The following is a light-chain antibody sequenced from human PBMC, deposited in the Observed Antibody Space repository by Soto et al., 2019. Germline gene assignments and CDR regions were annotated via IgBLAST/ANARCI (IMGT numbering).Light chain of an antibody. V-gene: IGKV3-15*01. CDR2: DIS. J-gene: IGKJ5*01. Sequence: EIRMTQFPATLSSSPGVGATLSCRAAQDVTTNFACYQLKRGQPPRLLMYDISTRATGVPDRFSGSGSGTEFTLTISGLQSEDFALYFCQQYNNWPFSFGQGTRLEIK. CDR1: QDVTTN. CDR3: QQYNNWPFS.